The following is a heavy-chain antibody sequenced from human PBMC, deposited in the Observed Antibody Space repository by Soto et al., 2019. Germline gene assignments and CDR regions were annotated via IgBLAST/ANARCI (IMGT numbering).Heavy chain of an antibody. CDR3: ARAEYSSSWSPYYYYYGMDV. CDR2: VSYDGTKE. V-gene: IGHV3-30*14. J-gene: IGHJ6*02. CDR1: GFTFDSYP. Sequence: QVQLVESGGGVVQPGRSLRLSCAVSGFTFDSYPMHWVRQAPGKGLEWVGVVSYDGTKEYYADSVKGRFTIARDNSKSTLSLQMNSLRADDAAVYYCARAEYSSSWSPYYYYYGMDVWGQGTTVTVSS. D-gene: IGHD6-13*01.